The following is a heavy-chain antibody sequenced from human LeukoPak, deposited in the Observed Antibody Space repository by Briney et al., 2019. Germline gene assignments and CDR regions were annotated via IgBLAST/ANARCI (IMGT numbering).Heavy chain of an antibody. V-gene: IGHV1-2*02. J-gene: IGHJ3*02. CDR1: GYTFTGYY. D-gene: IGHD4-17*01. CDR3: ARGGGYFGDYHDAFDI. CDR2: INPNSGGT. Sequence: ASVKVSCKASGYTFTGYYMHWVRQAPGQGLEWMGWINPNSGGTNYAQKFQGRVTMTRDTSISTAYMELSRLRSDDTAVYYCARGGGYFGDYHDAFDIWGQGTMVTVSS.